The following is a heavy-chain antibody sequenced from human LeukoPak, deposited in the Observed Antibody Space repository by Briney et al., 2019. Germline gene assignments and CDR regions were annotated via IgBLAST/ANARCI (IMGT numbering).Heavy chain of an antibody. CDR1: GVSISRYC. CDR2: VKEDGREK. CDR3: ARDGADMVLVRAVPTRRYNYYYYMDV. D-gene: IGHD1-26*01. V-gene: IGHV3-7*01. Sequence: GGALRLSCADSGVSISRYCVTWVRQALGEGLECVANVKEDGREKYYMDSVKGRFTISRDNTKDSLYLQMNSMRAEDTAVHYCARDGADMVLVRAVPTRRYNYYYYMDVWGKGTTVTVSS. J-gene: IGHJ6*03.